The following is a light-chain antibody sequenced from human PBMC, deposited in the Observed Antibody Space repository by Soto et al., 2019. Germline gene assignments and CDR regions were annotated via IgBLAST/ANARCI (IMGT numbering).Light chain of an antibody. CDR3: QQYDNLLT. J-gene: IGKJ4*01. V-gene: IGKV1-33*01. CDR2: DAS. CDR1: QDISNS. Sequence: DIQMTQSPSSLSASVGDRVTITCQASQDISNSLNWYQQKPGKAPKLLSYDASNLETGVPSRFSGSGSGTDFTFTISSLQPEDIATYYCQQYDNLLTFGGGTKVEIK.